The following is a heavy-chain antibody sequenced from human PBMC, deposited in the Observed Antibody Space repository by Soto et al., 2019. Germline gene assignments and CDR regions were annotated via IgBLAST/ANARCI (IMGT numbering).Heavy chain of an antibody. V-gene: IGHV4-30-4*01. Sequence: SETLSLTCTVSGGSISSGDYYWSWIRQPPGKGLEWIGYIYYSGSTYYNPSLKSRVTISVDTSKNQFSLKLSSVTAADTAVYYCARGQTVTTVRDNPYYYYYYGMDVWGQGTTVTVSS. J-gene: IGHJ6*02. D-gene: IGHD4-17*01. CDR2: IYYSGST. CDR3: ARGQTVTTVRDNPYYYYYYGMDV. CDR1: GGSISSGDYY.